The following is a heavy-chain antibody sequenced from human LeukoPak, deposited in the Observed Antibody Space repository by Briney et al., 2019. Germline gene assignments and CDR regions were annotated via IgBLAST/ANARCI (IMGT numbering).Heavy chain of an antibody. Sequence: GGSLRLSCSASGFTFSSYGMHWVRQAPGKGLEWVAVIWYDGSNKYYADSVKGRFTISRDNSKNTLYLQMNSLRAEDTAVYYCARGINYYDSSGYTHTFDYWGQGTLVTVSS. CDR1: GFTFSSYG. CDR2: IWYDGSNK. J-gene: IGHJ4*02. D-gene: IGHD3-22*01. CDR3: ARGINYYDSSGYTHTFDY. V-gene: IGHV3-33*08.